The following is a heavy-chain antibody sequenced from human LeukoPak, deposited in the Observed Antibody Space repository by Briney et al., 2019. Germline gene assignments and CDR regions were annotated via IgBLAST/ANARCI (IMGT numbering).Heavy chain of an antibody. CDR3: ARRAGAYSHPYDY. V-gene: IGHV3-23*01. Sequence: TGGSLRLSCAASGFTFSTYAMTWVRQAPGKGLEWIAVISNSGDNTHYSDSVKGRFTISRDNSKNTLYLQMNSLRAEDTAVYYCARRAGAYSHPYDYWGQGTLVTVSS. D-gene: IGHD4/OR15-4a*01. J-gene: IGHJ4*02. CDR2: ISNSGDNT. CDR1: GFTFSTYA.